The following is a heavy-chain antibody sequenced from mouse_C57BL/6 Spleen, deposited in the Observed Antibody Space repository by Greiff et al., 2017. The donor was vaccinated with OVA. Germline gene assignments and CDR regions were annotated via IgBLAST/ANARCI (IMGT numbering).Heavy chain of an antibody. CDR1: GYTFTDYY. J-gene: IGHJ2*01. CDR3: ARDLYGSSPFDY. V-gene: IGHV1-19*01. D-gene: IGHD1-1*01. CDR2: INPYNGGT. Sequence: EVKLQESGPVLVKPGASVKMSCKASGYTFTDYYMNWVKQSHGKSLEWIGVINPYNGGTSYNQKFKGKATLTVDKSSSTAYMELNSLTSEDSAVYYCARDLYGSSPFDYWGQGTTLTVSS.